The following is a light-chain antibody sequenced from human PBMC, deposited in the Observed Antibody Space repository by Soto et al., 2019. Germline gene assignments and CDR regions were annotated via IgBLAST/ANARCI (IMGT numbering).Light chain of an antibody. J-gene: IGKJ4*01. CDR1: QSVLYSSNNKNY. Sequence: DIVMTQSPDSLAVSLGERATINCKSSQSVLYSSNNKNYLAWYQQKPGQPPKLLIYWASTRESGVPDRFSGNGSETDFTLTISSLQAEDVAVYYCQQYYSTPPLTFGGGTKVEIK. CDR3: QQYYSTPPLT. V-gene: IGKV4-1*01. CDR2: WAS.